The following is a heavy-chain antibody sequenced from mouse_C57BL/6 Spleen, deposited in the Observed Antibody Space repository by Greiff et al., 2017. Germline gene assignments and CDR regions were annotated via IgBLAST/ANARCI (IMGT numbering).Heavy chain of an antibody. CDR2: IRNKANNHAT. CDR1: GFTFSDAW. V-gene: IGHV6-6*01. D-gene: IGHD4-1*02. J-gene: IGHJ4*01. Sequence: EVQVVESGGGLVQPGGSMKLSCAASGFTFSDAWMDWVRQSPEKGLEWVAEIRNKANNHATYYAESVKGRFTISRDDSKSSVYLQMNSLRAEDTGIYYCTTTGFNYYAMDYWGQGTSVTVSS. CDR3: TTTGFNYYAMDY.